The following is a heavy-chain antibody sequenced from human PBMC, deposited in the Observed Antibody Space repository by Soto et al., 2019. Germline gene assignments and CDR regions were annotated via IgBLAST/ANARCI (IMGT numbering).Heavy chain of an antibody. CDR1: GYTFLKYY. CDR3: AKKGAIAVAGTLFDY. J-gene: IGHJ4*02. Sequence: ASVKVSCKASGYTFLKYYVHWVRQAPGQGLEWMGIINPTGGSTSYAQKFQGRLTMTRDTSTSTVYMDLSSLRSEDTAVYYCAKKGAIAVAGTLFDYWGQGTLVTVSS. D-gene: IGHD6-19*01. CDR2: INPTGGST. V-gene: IGHV1-46*01.